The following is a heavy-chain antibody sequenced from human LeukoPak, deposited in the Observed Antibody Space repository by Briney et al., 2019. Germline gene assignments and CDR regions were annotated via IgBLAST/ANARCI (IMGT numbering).Heavy chain of an antibody. CDR1: GGSINNKNW. J-gene: IGHJ4*02. Sequence: PSGTLSLTCVVSGGSINNKNWWNWVRQPPGKGLEWIGEIFHTGSTNYNLSLKSRVSISVDKSKNQFSLQLNSVTAADTAVYYCAREGDYDFWTGYSPMSYAFDSWGQGTLVTVSS. CDR3: AREGDYDFWTGYSPMSYAFDS. V-gene: IGHV4-4*02. D-gene: IGHD3-3*01. CDR2: IFHTGST.